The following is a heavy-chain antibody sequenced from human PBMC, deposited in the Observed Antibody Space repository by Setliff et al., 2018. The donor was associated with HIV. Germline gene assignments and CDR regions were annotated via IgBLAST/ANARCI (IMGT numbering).Heavy chain of an antibody. CDR2: ISSSGNT. CDR3: AREDGDYGFDL. V-gene: IGHV4-59*01. J-gene: IGHJ3*01. CDR1: GSFDDSI. Sequence: NPSETLSLTCSVSGSFDDSIWAWIRQPPGKGLEWIGFISSSGNTNYNPSLESPFTMSVDPANNQFSLKLNSVTAADTAMYYCAREDGDYGFDLWGQGTLVTVSS.